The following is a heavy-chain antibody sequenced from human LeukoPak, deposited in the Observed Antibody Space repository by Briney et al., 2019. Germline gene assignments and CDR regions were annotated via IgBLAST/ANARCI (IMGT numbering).Heavy chain of an antibody. CDR2: ISSSGSTI. CDR1: GFTFSDYY. Sequence: GGSLRLSRAASGFTFSDYYMSWIRQAPGKGLEWVSYISSSGSTIYYADSVKGRFTISRDNAKNSLYLQMNSLRAEDTAVYYCAREDYGDHPPLDYWGQGTLVTVSS. J-gene: IGHJ4*02. CDR3: AREDYGDHPPLDY. V-gene: IGHV3-11*01. D-gene: IGHD4-17*01.